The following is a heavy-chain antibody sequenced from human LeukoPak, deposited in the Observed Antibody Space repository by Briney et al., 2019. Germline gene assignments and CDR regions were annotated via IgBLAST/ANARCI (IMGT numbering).Heavy chain of an antibody. D-gene: IGHD6-19*01. CDR2: IYTSGST. V-gene: IGHV4-4*07. Sequence: SETLSLTCTVSGGSISSYYWSWIRQPAGKGLEWIGRIYTSGSTNYNPSLKSRVTMSVDTSKNQFSLKLSSVTPADTAVYYCARGIAVAGNWLWYFDLWGRGTLVTVSS. J-gene: IGHJ2*01. CDR1: GGSISSYY. CDR3: ARGIAVAGNWLWYFDL.